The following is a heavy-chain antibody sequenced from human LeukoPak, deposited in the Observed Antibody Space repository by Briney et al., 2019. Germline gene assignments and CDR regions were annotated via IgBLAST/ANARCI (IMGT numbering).Heavy chain of an antibody. D-gene: IGHD3-3*01. V-gene: IGHV3-48*04. CDR1: GFTFSSYS. CDR2: ISSSSSTI. J-gene: IGHJ4*02. Sequence: GGSLRLSCAASGFTFSSYSMNWVRQAPGKGLEWVSYISSSSSTIYYADSVKGRFAISRDNAKNSLYLQMNSLRGDDTAAYYCAKDLARGWGATDFWSGFSNWGQGTLVTVSS. CDR3: AKDLARGWGATDFWSGFSN.